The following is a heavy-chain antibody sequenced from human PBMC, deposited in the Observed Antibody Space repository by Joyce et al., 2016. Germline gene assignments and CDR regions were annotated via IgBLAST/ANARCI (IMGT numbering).Heavy chain of an antibody. CDR2: IDHAGST. J-gene: IGHJ4*02. D-gene: IGHD3-10*01. CDR3: ARVTWFVDKGFDY. V-gene: IGHV4-30-4*01. Sequence: QVQLQESGPGLVKPSQTLSLPCSVSGGSISSGDYYWSWIRPPQGKVLEWIGYIDHAGSTYYNLSLKSRITMSVDTSKNQFSLKLSSVTAADTAVYYCARVTWFVDKGFDYWGQGTLVTVSS. CDR1: GGSISSGDYY.